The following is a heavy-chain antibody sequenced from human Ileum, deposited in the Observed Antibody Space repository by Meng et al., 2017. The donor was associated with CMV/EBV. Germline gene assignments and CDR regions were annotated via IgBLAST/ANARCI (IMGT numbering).Heavy chain of an antibody. CDR1: GDSIKNYY. CDR2: IHYSGRT. D-gene: IGHD3-10*01. CDR3: ARAGARGVPVDL. Sequence: QVQLQESGQRLGNPPEPLSLTCTVSGDSIKNYYWTWLRQPAGKGLDWLGRIHYSGRTDDNPSLKSRVTLSIDTSKNQLSLKIYSVTAADTAVYYCARAGARGVPVDLWGQGTLVTVSS. V-gene: IGHV4-4*07. J-gene: IGHJ4*02.